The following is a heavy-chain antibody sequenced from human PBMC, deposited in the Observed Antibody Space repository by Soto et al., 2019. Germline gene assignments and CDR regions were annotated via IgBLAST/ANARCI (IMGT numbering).Heavy chain of an antibody. CDR1: GFTFSNYV. V-gene: IGHV3-23*01. CDR3: AKGVLHRTTYYLPYYFDN. D-gene: IGHD3-22*01. Sequence: QPGGSLRLSCVASGFTFSNYVMTWVRQAPGKGLEWVSAISGSGGTTYYADSVKGRFAVSRDNSKSTLYLQMISLRAEDTALYSCAKGVLHRTTYYLPYYFDNWGQGTLVTVSS. J-gene: IGHJ4*02. CDR2: ISGSGGTT.